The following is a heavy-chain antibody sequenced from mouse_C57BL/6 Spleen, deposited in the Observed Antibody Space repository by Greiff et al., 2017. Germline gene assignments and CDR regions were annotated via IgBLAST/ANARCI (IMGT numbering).Heavy chain of an antibody. V-gene: IGHV1-7*01. CDR2: INPSSGYT. Sequence: QVQLQQSGAELAKPGASVKLSCKASGYTFTSYWMHWVKQRPGQGLEWIGYINPSSGYTKYKQKFKDKDTLTADKSSSTAYMQLSSLTYEDSAVYYCARGGYYGTPYYCDYWGQGSTLTVSS. CDR1: GYTFTSYW. CDR3: ARGGYYGTPYYCDY. D-gene: IGHD1-1*01. J-gene: IGHJ2*01.